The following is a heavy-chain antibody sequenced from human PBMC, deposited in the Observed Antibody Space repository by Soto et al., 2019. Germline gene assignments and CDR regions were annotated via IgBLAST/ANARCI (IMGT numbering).Heavy chain of an antibody. CDR3: VRDGTKTLRDWFDP. CDR2: IYATGTT. Sequence: PSETLSLTCTVSGASISGFYWSWIRKSAGKGLEWIGRIYATGTTDYNPSLKSRVMMSVDTSKKQFSLKLRSVTAADTAVYYCVRDGTKTLRDWFDPWGQGISVAVAS. J-gene: IGHJ5*02. D-gene: IGHD1-1*01. CDR1: GASISGFY. V-gene: IGHV4-4*07.